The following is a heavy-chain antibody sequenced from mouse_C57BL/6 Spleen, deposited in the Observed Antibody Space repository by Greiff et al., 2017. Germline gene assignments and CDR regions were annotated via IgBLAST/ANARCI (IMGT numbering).Heavy chain of an antibody. CDR3: ARYSNFGGDAD. CDR1: GYTFTSYW. CDR2: IDPSDSYT. Sequence: VQLQQPGAELVKPGASVKLSCKASGYTFTSYWMQWVKQRPGQGLEWIGEIDPSDSYTNYNQKFKGKATLTVDKSSSTAYMQLSSLTCEDSAVYYCARYSNFGGDADWGQGTLVTVSA. J-gene: IGHJ3*01. D-gene: IGHD2-5*01. V-gene: IGHV1-50*01.